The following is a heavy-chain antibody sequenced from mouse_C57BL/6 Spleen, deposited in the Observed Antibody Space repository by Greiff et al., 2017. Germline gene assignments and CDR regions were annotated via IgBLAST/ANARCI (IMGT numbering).Heavy chain of an antibody. V-gene: IGHV14-2*01. J-gene: IGHJ1*03. Sequence: VQLQQSGAELVKPGASVKLSCTASGFNFKDYYMHWVKQRTEQGLEWIGRIDPEDGETKYAAKFQGKATITADTSSNTAYLQLSSLTSEDTAVYNCATTVGHFDVWGTGTTVTVSS. CDR2: IDPEDGET. CDR3: ATTVGHFDV. CDR1: GFNFKDYY. D-gene: IGHD1-1*01.